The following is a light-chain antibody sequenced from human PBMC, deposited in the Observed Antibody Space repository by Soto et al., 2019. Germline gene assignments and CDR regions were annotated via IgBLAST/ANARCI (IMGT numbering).Light chain of an antibody. V-gene: IGKV3-15*01. CDR2: GAS. Sequence: EIVMTQSPATLSVSPGERATLSCRASQSVNNNLAWYQQKPGQAPRLLIYGASARATGIPARFSGSGSGTEFTLSVGSLQFEDFAVYYCQQYNNWPLTFGGGTKVDIK. J-gene: IGKJ4*01. CDR1: QSVNNN. CDR3: QQYNNWPLT.